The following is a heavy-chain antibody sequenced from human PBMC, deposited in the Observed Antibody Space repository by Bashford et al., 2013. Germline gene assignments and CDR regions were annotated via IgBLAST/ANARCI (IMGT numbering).Heavy chain of an antibody. J-gene: IGHJ6*02. D-gene: IGHD3-22*01. Sequence: SETLSLTCNVSDGSMSSYSWNWIRQPPEGTGVDWAYRCHGSPVPTNPSLQDRGHHVCCTSKNQFSLKLSSVTAADRAVYYCARDRIAYYYDGSGYYTYYYGMDVWGQGTTVTVSS. CDR1: DGSMSSYS. CDR3: ARDRIAYYYDGSGYYTYYYGMDV. V-gene: IGHV4-4*07. CDR2: RCHGSP.